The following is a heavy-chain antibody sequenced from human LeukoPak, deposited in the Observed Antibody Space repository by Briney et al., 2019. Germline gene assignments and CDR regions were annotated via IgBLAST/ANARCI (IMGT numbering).Heavy chain of an antibody. CDR3: ARVVGAVDAFDI. Sequence: ASVKVSCKASGYTFTSYYMHWVRQAPGQGLEWMGIINPSGGSTSYAQKFQGRVTMTRDTSTSTVYMELSSLRSEDTAVYYYARVVGAVDAFDIWGQGTMVTVSS. CDR2: INPSGGST. CDR1: GYTFTSYY. V-gene: IGHV1-46*01. D-gene: IGHD1-26*01. J-gene: IGHJ3*02.